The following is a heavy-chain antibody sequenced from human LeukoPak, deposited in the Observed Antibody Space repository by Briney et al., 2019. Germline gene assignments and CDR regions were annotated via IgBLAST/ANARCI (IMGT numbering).Heavy chain of an antibody. CDR1: GFTLRDYN. J-gene: IGHJ4*02. D-gene: IGHD5-18*01. Sequence: PGGSLRLSCAASGFTLRDYNMHWVRQAPGKGLEWVSGISWNSGIIAYGDSVKGRFTISRDNAKNSLYLQMNSLRPEDMAFYYCAKGYTYALKHYLDYWGQGTLVTVSS. V-gene: IGHV3-9*03. CDR3: AKGYTYALKHYLDY. CDR2: ISWNSGII.